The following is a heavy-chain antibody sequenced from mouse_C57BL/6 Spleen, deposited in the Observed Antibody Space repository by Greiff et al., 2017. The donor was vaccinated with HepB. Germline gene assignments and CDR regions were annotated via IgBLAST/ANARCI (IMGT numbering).Heavy chain of an antibody. CDR1: GYTFTSYW. V-gene: IGHV1-55*01. CDR3: AREGTTVVAPRYFDV. D-gene: IGHD1-1*01. CDR2: IYPGSGST. Sequence: VQLQQPGAELVKPGASVKMSCKASGYTFTSYWITWVKQRPGQGLEWIGDIYPGSGSTNYNEKFKSKATLTVDTSSSTAYMQLSSLTSEDSAVYYCAREGTTVVAPRYFDVWGTGTTVTVSS. J-gene: IGHJ1*03.